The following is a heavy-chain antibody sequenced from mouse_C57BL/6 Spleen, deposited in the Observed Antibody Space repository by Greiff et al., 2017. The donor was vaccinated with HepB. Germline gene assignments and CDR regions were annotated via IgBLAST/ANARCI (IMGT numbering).Heavy chain of an antibody. V-gene: IGHV1-54*01. J-gene: IGHJ2*01. CDR2: IDPGSGGT. CDR1: GYAFTNYL. D-gene: IGHD2-5*01. CDR3: ARSYYSSWGCYFDY. Sequence: VQLQQSGAELVRPGTSVKVSCKASGYAFTNYLIEWVKQRPGQGLEWIGVIDPGSGGTNYNEKFKGKATLTADKSSSTAYMQLSSLTSEDSAVYFCARSYYSSWGCYFDYWGQGTTLTVSS.